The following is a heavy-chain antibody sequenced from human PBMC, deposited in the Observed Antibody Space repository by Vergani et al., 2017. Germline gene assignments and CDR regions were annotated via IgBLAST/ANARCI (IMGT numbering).Heavy chain of an antibody. CDR3: AGERVVVVVAATFGGGAFDI. V-gene: IGHV3-11*01. D-gene: IGHD2-15*01. J-gene: IGHJ3*02. CDR1: GFTFSDYY. Sequence: QVQLVESGGGLVKPGGSLRLSCAASGFTFSDYYMSWIRQAPGKGLEWVSYISSSGSTIYYADSVKGRFTISRDNAKNSLYLQMNSLRAEDTAVYYCAGERVVVVVAATFGGGAFDIWGQGTMVTVSS. CDR2: ISSSGSTI.